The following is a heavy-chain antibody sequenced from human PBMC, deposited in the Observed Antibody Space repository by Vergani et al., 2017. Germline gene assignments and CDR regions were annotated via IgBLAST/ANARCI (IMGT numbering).Heavy chain of an antibody. Sequence: EVQLLESGGGLVQPGGSLRLSCAASGFTFSSYAMSWVRQAPGKGLEWVSAISGSGGSTYYADSVKGRFTISRDNSKNTLYLQMNSLRAEDTAVYYCAKDGTMVRGVIGXFDYWGQGTLVTVSS. CDR1: GFTFSSYA. J-gene: IGHJ4*02. D-gene: IGHD3-10*01. CDR2: ISGSGGST. CDR3: AKDGTMVRGVIGXFDY. V-gene: IGHV3-23*01.